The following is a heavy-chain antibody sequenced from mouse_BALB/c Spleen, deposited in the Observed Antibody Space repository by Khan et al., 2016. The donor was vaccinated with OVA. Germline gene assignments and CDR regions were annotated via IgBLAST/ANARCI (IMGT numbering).Heavy chain of an antibody. CDR1: GYTFTDYN. D-gene: IGHD1-1*01. V-gene: IGHV1S29*02. CDR2: FFPNSGGS. Sequence: VQLKESGPELVKFGASVKISCKASGYTFTDYNMDWVKQSHGKSLEWIGYFFPNSGGSGYNQKFKTKATLTVDSSSSTAYMELRSLTSDDSAVYYCTRSGYGSFAYWGQGTLVTVSA. CDR3: TRSGYGSFAY. J-gene: IGHJ3*01.